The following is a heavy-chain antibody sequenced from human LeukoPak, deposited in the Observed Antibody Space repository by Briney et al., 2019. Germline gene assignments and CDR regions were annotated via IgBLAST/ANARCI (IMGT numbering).Heavy chain of an antibody. V-gene: IGHV4-39*01. CDR1: GGSISSSSYY. D-gene: IGHD6-13*01. J-gene: IGHJ4*02. CDR3: ARRTQIAAAGMAFDY. CDR2: IYYSGST. Sequence: SETLSLTCTVSGGSISSSSYYWGWIRQPTGKGLEWIGSIYYSGSTYYNPSLKSRVTISVDTSKNQFSLKLSSVTAADKAVYYCARRTQIAAAGMAFDYWGQGTLVTVSS.